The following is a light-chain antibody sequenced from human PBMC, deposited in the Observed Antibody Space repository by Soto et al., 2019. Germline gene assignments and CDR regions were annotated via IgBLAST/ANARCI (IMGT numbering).Light chain of an antibody. CDR3: QQYSVYWT. CDR1: QSISSW. Sequence: DIPMTQSPSTLSASVGDIVTITCRASQSISSWLAWYQQKPGKAPKVLIYDASSWAGGVPSRFTGSGSGTEFTLTINSLQPDDFATYYCQQYSVYWTLGQGTKVDIK. V-gene: IGKV1-5*01. CDR2: DAS. J-gene: IGKJ1*01.